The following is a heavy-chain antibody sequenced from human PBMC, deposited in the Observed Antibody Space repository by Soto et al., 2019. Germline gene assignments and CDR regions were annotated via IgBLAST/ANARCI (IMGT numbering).Heavy chain of an antibody. Sequence: QVQLQESGPGLVKPSQTLSLTCTVSGGSISSGGYYWSWIRQHPGKGLEWIGYIYYSGSTYYNPSLKSRVTRSVDTSKNQFSLKLSSVTAADTAVYYCAILIRRYSSGWYFDLWGRGTLVTVSS. J-gene: IGHJ2*01. CDR1: GGSISSGGYY. CDR3: AILIRRYSSGWYFDL. D-gene: IGHD6-19*01. CDR2: IYYSGST. V-gene: IGHV4-31*03.